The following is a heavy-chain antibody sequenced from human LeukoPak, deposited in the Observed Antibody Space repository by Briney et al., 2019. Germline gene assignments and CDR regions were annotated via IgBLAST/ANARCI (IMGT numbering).Heavy chain of an antibody. V-gene: IGHV3-23*01. CDR3: ARSRYYYDSSGYSWVEAFDI. D-gene: IGHD3-22*01. CDR1: GFTFNNYA. Sequence: GGSLRLSCAASGFTFNNYAMSWVRQAPGKGLEWVSAISGSGGTTYYADSVKGRFTFSRDNSKNTLYLQMNSLRGEDTAVYYCARSRYYYDSSGYSWVEAFDIWGQGTMVTVSS. CDR2: ISGSGGTT. J-gene: IGHJ3*02.